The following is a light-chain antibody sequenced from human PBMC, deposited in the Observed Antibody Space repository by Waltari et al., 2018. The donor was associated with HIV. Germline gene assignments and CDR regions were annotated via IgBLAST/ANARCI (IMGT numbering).Light chain of an antibody. CDR3: STWDNSLSHCV. J-gene: IGLJ3*02. CDR2: RND. V-gene: IGLV1-47*01. CDR1: ISNLGGNF. Sequence: QSVVTQPPSASGTPGQNISISCSGDISNLGGNFVYWYQQRPGTAPRLLIYRNDQRPPGVQDRVSGCKPATSASLAISGLRSEDEGDYHCSTWDNSLSHCVFGGGTKVTVL.